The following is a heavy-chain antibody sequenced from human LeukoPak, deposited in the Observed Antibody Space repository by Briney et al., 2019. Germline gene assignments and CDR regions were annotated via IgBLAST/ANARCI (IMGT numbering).Heavy chain of an antibody. Sequence: GGPLRLSCAASGFTVSSNYMSWVRQAPGKGLEWASVIYSGGSTYYADSVKGRFTISRDNSKNTLYLQMNSLRAEDTAVYYRARDRSYSGGYFDYWGQGTLVTVSS. CDR1: GFTVSSNY. V-gene: IGHV3-53*01. CDR2: IYSGGST. D-gene: IGHD1-26*01. CDR3: ARDRSYSGGYFDY. J-gene: IGHJ4*02.